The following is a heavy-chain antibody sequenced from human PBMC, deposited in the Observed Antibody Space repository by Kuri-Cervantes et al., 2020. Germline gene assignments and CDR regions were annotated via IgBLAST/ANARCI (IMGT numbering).Heavy chain of an antibody. CDR2: IYSSGST. J-gene: IGHJ3*02. D-gene: IGHD5-18*01. CDR3: ARGEGDGGYLKDAFDI. V-gene: IGHV4-59*12. CDR1: GGSISSYF. Sequence: GSLRLSCTVSGGSISSYFWSWIRQPPGKGLEWIGYIYSSGSTNYNPSLKSRVTISLDTSKNQFSLKLSSVTAADTAVYYCARGEGDGGYLKDAFDIWGQGTMVTVSS.